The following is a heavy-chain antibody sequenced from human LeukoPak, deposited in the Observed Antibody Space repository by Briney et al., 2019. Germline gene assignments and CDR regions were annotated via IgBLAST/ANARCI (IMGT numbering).Heavy chain of an antibody. V-gene: IGHV3-30*04. Sequence: GRSLRLSCAGSGFTFSGYTMHWVRQTPGKGLEWVAVISHHGQTIYYADSVKGRFTISRDNSKNTLHLQMNSLRAEDTSVYYCARELNRPNFFDYWGQGTLVTVSS. CDR3: ARELNRPNFFDY. CDR2: ISHHGQTI. CDR1: GFTFSGYT. J-gene: IGHJ4*02. D-gene: IGHD2-8*01.